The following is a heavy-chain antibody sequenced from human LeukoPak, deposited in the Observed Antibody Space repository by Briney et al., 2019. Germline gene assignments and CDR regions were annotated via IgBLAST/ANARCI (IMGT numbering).Heavy chain of an antibody. D-gene: IGHD5-24*01. CDR3: ARESPREGYIH. J-gene: IGHJ4*02. V-gene: IGHV4-59*01. CDR1: GGSISSYY. Sequence: PSETLSLTCTVSGGSISSYYWSWIRQPPGKGLEWIGYIYYSGSTNYNPSLKSRVTISVDTSKNQFSLKLSSVTAADTAVYYCARESPREGYIHWGQGTLVTVSS. CDR2: IYYSGST.